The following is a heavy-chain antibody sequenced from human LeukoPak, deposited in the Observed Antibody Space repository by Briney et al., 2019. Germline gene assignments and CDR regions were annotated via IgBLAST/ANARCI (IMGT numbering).Heavy chain of an antibody. V-gene: IGHV4-34*01. J-gene: IGHJ2*01. Sequence: SETLSLTCAVYGGSFSGHYWHWFRQPPGKGLEWIGAIHTSVGTDYNPSFKSRVAMSGDTSKNQFSLKLSPATAADTAVCYCAGHFYFDLWGPGTLVTVSS. CDR3: AGHFYFDL. CDR2: IHTSVGT. CDR1: GGSFSGHY.